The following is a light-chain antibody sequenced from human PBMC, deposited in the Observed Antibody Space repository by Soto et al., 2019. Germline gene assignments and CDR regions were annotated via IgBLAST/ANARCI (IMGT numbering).Light chain of an antibody. CDR3: MQALQTPLT. CDR1: QSLLHSNGYNY. J-gene: IGKJ4*01. V-gene: IGKV2-28*01. Sequence: DIVMTQSPLSLSVTPGEPASISCRSSQSLLHSNGYNYLDWYLQQPGQSPQLLIYVASYRASGVPERFSGSGSGTDFTLKISRVEAEDVGVYYCMQALQTPLTFGGGTKVEIK. CDR2: VAS.